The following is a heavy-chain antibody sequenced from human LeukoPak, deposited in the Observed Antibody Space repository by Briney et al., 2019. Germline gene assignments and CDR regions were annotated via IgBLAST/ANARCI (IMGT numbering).Heavy chain of an antibody. J-gene: IGHJ6*02. Sequence: PSETLSLTCNVSGGSISSHYWSWVRQPPGKGLEWIGYIYYSGSTNFNPSLKSRVTILVDTSKNQFSLKLSAVTAADTAVYYCARGDYYYYGVDVWGQGTTVTVSS. CDR3: ARGDYYYYGVDV. V-gene: IGHV4-59*08. CDR1: GGSISSHY. CDR2: IYYSGST.